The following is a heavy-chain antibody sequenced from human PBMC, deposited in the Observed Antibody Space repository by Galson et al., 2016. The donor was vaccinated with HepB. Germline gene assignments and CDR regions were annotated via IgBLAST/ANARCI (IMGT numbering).Heavy chain of an antibody. CDR1: GFSLSTSGVG. Sequence: PALVKPTQTLTLTCSFSGFSLSTSGVGVGWIRQPPGKAREWLALMYWNDHKLYSPSLQIRLTLTKDTYKKQVVLTMTNLAPVETATYFCALTGSYQASHGFDTWGQGTMVTVSS. D-gene: IGHD1-26*01. CDR2: MYWNDHK. V-gene: IGHV2-5*01. CDR3: ALTGSYQASHGFDT. J-gene: IGHJ3*02.